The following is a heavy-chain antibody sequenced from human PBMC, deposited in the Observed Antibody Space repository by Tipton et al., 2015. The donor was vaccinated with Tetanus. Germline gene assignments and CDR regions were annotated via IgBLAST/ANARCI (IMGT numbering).Heavy chain of an antibody. CDR1: GGSVSSGSYY. Sequence: TLSLTCTVSGGSVSSGSYYWSWVRQPPGKGLEYIGYILYGGSTHYNPSLKSRLTMSADPTRNQFSLRLTSVTAADTSVYYCARGSHRLVPAGFGLWRQGTLVTVSS. J-gene: IGHJ5*02. D-gene: IGHD6-19*01. CDR2: ILYGGST. V-gene: IGHV4-61*01. CDR3: ARGSHRLVPAGFGL.